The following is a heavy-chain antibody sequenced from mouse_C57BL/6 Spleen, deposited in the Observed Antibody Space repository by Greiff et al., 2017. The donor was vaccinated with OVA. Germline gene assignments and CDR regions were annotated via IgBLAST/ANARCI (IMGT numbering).Heavy chain of an antibody. CDR2: ISGGGGNT. D-gene: IGHD1-1*01. CDR1: GFTFSSYT. V-gene: IGHV5-9*01. CDR3: ARFITRYFDV. J-gene: IGHJ1*03. Sequence: EVMLVESGGGLVKPGGSLKLSCAASGFTFSSYTMSWVRQTPEKRLEWVATISGGGGNTYYPDSVKGRFTISRDNAKNTLYLQMISLRSEDTSLYYCARFITRYFDVWGTGTTVTVSS.